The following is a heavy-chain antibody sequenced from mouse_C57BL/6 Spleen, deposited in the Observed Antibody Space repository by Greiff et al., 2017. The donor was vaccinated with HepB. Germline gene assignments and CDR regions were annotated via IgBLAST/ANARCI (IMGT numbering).Heavy chain of an antibody. CDR2: IDPENGDT. J-gene: IGHJ1*03. Sequence: EVQLQQSGAELVRPGASVKLSCTASGFNIKDDYMHWVKQRPEQGLEWIGWIDPENGDTEYASKFQGKATITADTSSNTAYLQLSSLTSEDTAVYYCTTSGYDWYFDVWGTGTTVTVSS. CDR3: TTSGYDWYFDV. V-gene: IGHV14-4*01. D-gene: IGHD3-2*02. CDR1: GFNIKDDY.